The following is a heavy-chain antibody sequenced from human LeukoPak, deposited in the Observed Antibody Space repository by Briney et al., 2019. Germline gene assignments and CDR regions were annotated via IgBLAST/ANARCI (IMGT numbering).Heavy chain of an antibody. V-gene: IGHV4-59*12. J-gene: IGHJ3*02. CDR2: IYYSGST. CDR1: GGSISSYY. Sequence: KASETLSLTCTVSGGSISSYYWSWIRQPPGKGLEWIGYIYYSGSTNYNPSLKSRVTISVDTSKNQFSLRLNSVTAADTAVYYCARLLWEVNSLDIWGQGAMVTVSS. D-gene: IGHD1-26*01. CDR3: ARLLWEVNSLDI.